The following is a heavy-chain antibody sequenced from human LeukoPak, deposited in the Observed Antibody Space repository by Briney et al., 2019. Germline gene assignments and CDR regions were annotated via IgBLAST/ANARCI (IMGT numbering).Heavy chain of an antibody. J-gene: IGHJ3*02. Sequence: GGSLRLSCAASGFTFSSYNMNWVRQAPGKGLEWVSSISSSSSYIYYADSVKGRFTISRDNAKNSLYLRMNSLRAEDTAVYYCARVLSEYYYGSGSFGAFDIWGQGTMVTVSS. CDR1: GFTFSSYN. CDR3: ARVLSEYYYGSGSFGAFDI. V-gene: IGHV3-21*01. CDR2: ISSSSSYI. D-gene: IGHD3-10*01.